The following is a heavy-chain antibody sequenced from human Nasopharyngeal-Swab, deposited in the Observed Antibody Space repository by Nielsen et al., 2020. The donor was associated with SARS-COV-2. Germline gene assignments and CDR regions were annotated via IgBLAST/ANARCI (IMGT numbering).Heavy chain of an antibody. Sequence: SETLSLTCTVSGGPISSGGYYWSWIRQHPGKGLEWIGYIYYSGSTYYNPSLKSRVTISVDTSKNQFSLKLSSVTAADTAVYYCARVGSWFGLYYFDYWGQGTLVTVSS. CDR1: GGPISSGGYY. CDR2: IYYSGST. V-gene: IGHV4-31*03. J-gene: IGHJ4*02. CDR3: ARVGSWFGLYYFDY. D-gene: IGHD3-10*01.